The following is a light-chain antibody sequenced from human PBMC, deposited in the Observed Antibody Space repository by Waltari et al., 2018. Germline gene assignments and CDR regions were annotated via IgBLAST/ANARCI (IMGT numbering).Light chain of an antibody. CDR3: SSYISSSTLEL. V-gene: IGLV2-14*03. CDR2: DVS. J-gene: IGLJ2*01. CDR1: GRAVGAYPY. Sequence: QSALTQPASVSGSPGQSITISCTGTGRAVGAYPYVPWYQQHPGKAPKLMIYDVSNRPSGVSNRFSGSKAGNTASLTISGLQAEDEADYYCSSYISSSTLELFGGGTSLTVL.